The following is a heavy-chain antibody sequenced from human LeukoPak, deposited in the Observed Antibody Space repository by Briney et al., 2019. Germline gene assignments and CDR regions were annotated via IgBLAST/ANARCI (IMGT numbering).Heavy chain of an antibody. CDR3: AKGPTYSSSSLFDY. CDR1: GFTFHDYA. V-gene: IGHV3-9*03. J-gene: IGHJ4*02. CDR2: ISWNGGTI. D-gene: IGHD6-6*01. Sequence: PGGSLRLSCAASGFTFHDYAMHWVRQALGKGLEWFSGISWNGGTIDYADSVKGRFTISRDNAKNSLYLQMNSLRPEDMALYYCAKGPTYSSSSLFDYWGQGILVAVSS.